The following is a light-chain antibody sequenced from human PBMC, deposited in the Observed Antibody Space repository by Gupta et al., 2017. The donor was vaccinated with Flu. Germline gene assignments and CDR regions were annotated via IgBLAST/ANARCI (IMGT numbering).Light chain of an antibody. CDR3: QQYDNLPQT. CDR1: QDISNY. J-gene: IGKJ1*01. V-gene: IGKV1-33*01. Sequence: PSSLSASVGDRVTITCQASQDISNYLNWYQQKPGKAPKLLIYDASNLETGVPSRFSGSGSGTDFTFTISSLQPEDIATYHCQQYDNLPQTFGQGTKVEIK. CDR2: DAS.